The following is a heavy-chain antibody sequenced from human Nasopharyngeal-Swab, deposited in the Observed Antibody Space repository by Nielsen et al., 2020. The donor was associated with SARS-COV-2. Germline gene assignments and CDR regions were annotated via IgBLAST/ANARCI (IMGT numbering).Heavy chain of an antibody. CDR3: ARIRDGFADY. Sequence: WIRQPPGKALEWLAHIFSNDEKSYSTSLKTRLTISEDTSKNQVVLTMTNMDPVDTATYYCARIRDGFADYWGQGTLVTVSS. D-gene: IGHD5-24*01. V-gene: IGHV2-26*01. CDR2: IFSNDEK. J-gene: IGHJ4*02.